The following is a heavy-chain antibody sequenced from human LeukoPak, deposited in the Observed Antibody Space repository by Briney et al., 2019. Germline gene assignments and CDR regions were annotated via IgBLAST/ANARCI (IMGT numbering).Heavy chain of an antibody. J-gene: IGHJ4*02. CDR2: ISGSGGST. Sequence: GGSLRLSCAASGFTFSSYAMSWVRQAPGKGLEWVSAISGSGGSTYYADSVKGRFTISRDNSKNTLYLQMNSLRAEDTAVYDCAKASYSSASNGVFDYWGQGTLVTVSS. CDR3: AKASYSSASNGVFDY. D-gene: IGHD6-19*01. CDR1: GFTFSSYA. V-gene: IGHV3-23*01.